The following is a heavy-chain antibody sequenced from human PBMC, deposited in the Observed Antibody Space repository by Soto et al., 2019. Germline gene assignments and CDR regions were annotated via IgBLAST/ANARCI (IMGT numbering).Heavy chain of an antibody. CDR2: IYPGDSDT. V-gene: IGHV5-51*01. J-gene: IGHJ5*02. CDR1: GYRFPSYW. D-gene: IGHD3-10*01. CDR3: ARPFGPSCWYDH. Sequence: GASLKISCKGSGYRFPSYWIAWVRQMPGKGLECMGIIYPGDSDTRYSPSFEGQVTISADKSINTAYLQWSSLKASDSAMYYWARPFGPSCWYDHSGQGTLVTLSS.